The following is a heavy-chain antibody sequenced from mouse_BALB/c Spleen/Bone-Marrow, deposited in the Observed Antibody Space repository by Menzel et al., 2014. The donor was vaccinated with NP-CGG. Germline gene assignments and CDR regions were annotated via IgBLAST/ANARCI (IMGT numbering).Heavy chain of an antibody. V-gene: IGHV14-1*02. CDR3: ARGAWARGYFDY. Sequence: DVKLQESGAELVRPGALVKLSCKASGFNIKDYYLHWVKQGPEQGLEWIGWIDPEKGNTKYDPKFQGKASIIADTSSSTAYLQLSSLTSEDTAVYYCARGAWARGYFDYWGQGTTLTVSS. D-gene: IGHD4-1*01. J-gene: IGHJ2*01. CDR2: IDPEKGNT. CDR1: GFNIKDYY.